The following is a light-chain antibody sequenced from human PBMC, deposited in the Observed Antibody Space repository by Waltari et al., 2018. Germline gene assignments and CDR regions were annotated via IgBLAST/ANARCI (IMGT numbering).Light chain of an antibody. Sequence: QSVPTQPPPVSGAAGQRVTISCTGTSSHLGDGHDVPWYQQLHGTAPKPLIYLNNNRPSGVPDRFSGSKSGTSASLAITGLQAEDEADYYCQSYDSSLSGVVFGGGTKLTVL. CDR3: QSYDSSLSGVV. CDR2: LNN. V-gene: IGLV1-40*01. CDR1: SSHLGDGHD. J-gene: IGLJ2*01.